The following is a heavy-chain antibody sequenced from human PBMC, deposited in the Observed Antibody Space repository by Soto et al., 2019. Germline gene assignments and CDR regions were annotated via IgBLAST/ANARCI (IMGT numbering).Heavy chain of an antibody. V-gene: IGHV4-39*02. CDR3: ARDQAAAGTSYFDY. CDR2: IYYSGST. CDR1: GGSISSSSYY. J-gene: IGHJ4*02. Sequence: SETLSLTCTVSGGSISSSSYYWGWIRQPPGKGLEWIGSIYYSGSTYYNPSLKSRVTISVDTSRNQFSLKLSSVTAADTAVYYCARDQAAAGTSYFDYWGQGTLVTVSS. D-gene: IGHD6-13*01.